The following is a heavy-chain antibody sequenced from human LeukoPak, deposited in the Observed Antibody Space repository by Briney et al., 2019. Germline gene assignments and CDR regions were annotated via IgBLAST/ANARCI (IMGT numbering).Heavy chain of an antibody. Sequence: GGSLRLSCAASGFTFSSYAMSWVRQAPGKGLEWVSAISGSGGSTYYADSVKGRFTISRENSKNTLYLQMNSLRAEDTAVYYCAKADWGVLRLGELSLSSNFDYWGQGTLVTVSS. V-gene: IGHV3-23*01. CDR3: AKADWGVLRLGELSLSSNFDY. CDR2: ISGSGGST. J-gene: IGHJ4*02. D-gene: IGHD3-16*02. CDR1: GFTFSSYA.